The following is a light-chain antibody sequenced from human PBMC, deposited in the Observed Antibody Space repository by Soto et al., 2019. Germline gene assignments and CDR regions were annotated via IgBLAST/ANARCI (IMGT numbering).Light chain of an antibody. CDR1: GSDVGGYNY. Sequence: QSAMAHPASVTGYPGQSITISCTGTGSDVGGYNYVSWYQQHPGKAPKLMIYDVSNRPSGVSNRFSGSKSGNTASLTISGLQAEDEAEYCCGSYSSSTTLYVFGTGTKVTVL. CDR3: GSYSSSTTLYV. CDR2: DVS. V-gene: IGLV2-14*01. J-gene: IGLJ1*01.